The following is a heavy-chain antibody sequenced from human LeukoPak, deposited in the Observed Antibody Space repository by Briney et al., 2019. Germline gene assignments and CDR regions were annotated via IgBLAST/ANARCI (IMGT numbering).Heavy chain of an antibody. J-gene: IGHJ4*02. D-gene: IGHD3-16*01. CDR2: IYYSGST. CDR1: GGSISSYY. CDR3: ASRGGNFDY. V-gene: IGHV4-59*08. Sequence: SETLSLTCTVSGGSISSYYWSWIRQPPGKGLEWIGYIYYSGSTNYNPSLKSRVTISVDTSKNQFSLNLTSVTAADTAVYYCASRGGNFDYWGQGTLVTVSS.